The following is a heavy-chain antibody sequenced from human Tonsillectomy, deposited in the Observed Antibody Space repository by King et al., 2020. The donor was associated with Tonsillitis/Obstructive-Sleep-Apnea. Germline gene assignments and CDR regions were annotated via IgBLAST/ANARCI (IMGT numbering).Heavy chain of an antibody. D-gene: IGHD6-19*01. CDR2: IYYSGST. Sequence: QLQESGPGLVKPSETLSLTCTVSGGSISSYYWSWIRQPPGKGLEWIGYIYYSGSTNYNPSLKSRVTISVDTSKNQFSLKLSSVTAADTAVYYCARAPSQAEKYNSFYYYYIDVCGKGTTVTVSS. CDR3: ARAPSQAEKYNSFYYYYIDV. J-gene: IGHJ6*03. V-gene: IGHV4-59*01. CDR1: GGSISSYY.